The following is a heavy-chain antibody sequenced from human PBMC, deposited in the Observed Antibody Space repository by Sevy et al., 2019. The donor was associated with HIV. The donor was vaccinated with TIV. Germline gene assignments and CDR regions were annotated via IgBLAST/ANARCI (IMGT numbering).Heavy chain of an antibody. Sequence: ASVKVSCKASGGTFSSYAISWVRQAPGQGLEWMGRIIPIFGTANYAQKFQGRVTITADESTSTAYMELSSLRSEDTAVYYCAREGAYGSGSLGAFDIWGQGTMVTVSS. V-gene: IGHV1-69*13. CDR2: IIPIFGTA. J-gene: IGHJ3*02. D-gene: IGHD3-10*01. CDR3: AREGAYGSGSLGAFDI. CDR1: GGTFSSYA.